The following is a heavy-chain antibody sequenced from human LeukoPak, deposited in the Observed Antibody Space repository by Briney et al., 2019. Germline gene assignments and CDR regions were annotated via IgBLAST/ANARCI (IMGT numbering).Heavy chain of an antibody. Sequence: SETLSLTCTVSGGSISSSSYYWGWIRQPAGKGLEWIGRIYTSGSTNYNPSLKSRVTISVDTSKNQFSLKLSSVTAADTAVYYCARPNRLGYCSSTSCSRGAFDIWGQGTMVTVCS. CDR1: GGSISSSSYY. CDR3: ARPNRLGYCSSTSCSRGAFDI. V-gene: IGHV4-61*02. CDR2: IYTSGST. D-gene: IGHD2-2*01. J-gene: IGHJ3*02.